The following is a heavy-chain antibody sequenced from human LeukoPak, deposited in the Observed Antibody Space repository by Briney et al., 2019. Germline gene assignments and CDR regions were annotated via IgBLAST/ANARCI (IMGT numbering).Heavy chain of an antibody. CDR1: GGTFSSYG. CDR3: ARQKRYSSSRYQVEVDWFDP. CDR2: IIPIFDAA. J-gene: IGHJ5*02. Sequence: SVKVSCKASGGTFSSYGINWVRQAPGQGLEWMGGIIPIFDAANYAQSFQGRVTIIADESTSTAYMELSSLRSEDTAVYYCARQKRYSSSRYQVEVDWFDPWGQETLVTVSS. V-gene: IGHV1-69*13. D-gene: IGHD6-13*01.